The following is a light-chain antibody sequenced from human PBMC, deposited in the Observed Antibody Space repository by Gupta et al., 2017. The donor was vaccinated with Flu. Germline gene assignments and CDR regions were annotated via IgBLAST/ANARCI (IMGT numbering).Light chain of an antibody. Sequence: DIVMTQSPLSLPVTPGEPASISCRSSQSLLHSNGYNYLDWYLQKPGQSPQLLIYLGSNRASGVPDRFSGSGSGKDVTLKISRGEAEDVGGYYCRQARQNPYWTFGQGTKVEIK. V-gene: IGKV2-28*01. CDR1: QSLLHSNGYNY. CDR3: RQARQNPYWT. CDR2: LGS. J-gene: IGKJ1*01.